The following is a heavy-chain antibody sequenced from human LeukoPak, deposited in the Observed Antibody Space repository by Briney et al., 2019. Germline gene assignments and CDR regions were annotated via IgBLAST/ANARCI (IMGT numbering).Heavy chain of an antibody. J-gene: IGHJ4*02. V-gene: IGHV3-72*01. Sequence: GGSLRLSCAASGFTFSDHDMDWVRQAPGKGLEWVGRTKDKGSGYSIEYAASVRGRFTISTDDSKSSLFLQVNSLKTEATAVYFCVSYTYGEPHWGQGTLVIVSS. D-gene: IGHD4-17*01. CDR2: TKDKGSGYSI. CDR1: GFTFSDHD. CDR3: VSYTYGEPH.